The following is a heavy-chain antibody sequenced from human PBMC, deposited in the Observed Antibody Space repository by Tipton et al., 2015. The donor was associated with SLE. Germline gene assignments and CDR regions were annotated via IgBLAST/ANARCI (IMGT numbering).Heavy chain of an antibody. J-gene: IGHJ4*02. CDR1: GGSITNHY. D-gene: IGHD2/OR15-2a*01. Sequence: TLSLTCTVSGGSITNHYWNWIRQPPGKGLEWIGYIHYSGTTHDNPSLKSRVTMSVDMSKNQFSLKLGSVTAADTAVYYCARRSITPNFDYWGQGTLVTVSS. CDR2: IHYSGTT. V-gene: IGHV4-59*11. CDR3: ARRSITPNFDY.